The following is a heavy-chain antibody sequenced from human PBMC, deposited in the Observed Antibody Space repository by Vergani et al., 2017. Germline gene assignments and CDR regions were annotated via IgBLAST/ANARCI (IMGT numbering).Heavy chain of an antibody. J-gene: IGHJ4*02. D-gene: IGHD2-15*01. CDR3: AKFKGYCSGGSCYTSDFDY. CDR2: IRYDGSNK. Sequence: VQLVESGGGVVQPGGSLRLSCAASGFTFSSYGMHWVRQAPGKGLEWVAFIRYDGSNKYYADSVKGRFTISRDNSKNTLYLQMNSLRAEDTAVYYCAKFKGYCSGGSCYTSDFDYWGQGTLVTVSS. V-gene: IGHV3-30*02. CDR1: GFTFSSYG.